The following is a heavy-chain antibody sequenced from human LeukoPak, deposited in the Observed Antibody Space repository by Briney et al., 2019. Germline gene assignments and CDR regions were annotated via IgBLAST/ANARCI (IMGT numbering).Heavy chain of an antibody. CDR1: GYTFTSYY. J-gene: IGHJ4*02. D-gene: IGHD4-17*01. CDR2: INPSGGST. CDR3: ASTPYGDYYFDY. V-gene: IGHV1-46*01. Sequence: ASVKVSCKASGYTFTSYYMHWVRQAPGQGLEWMGIINPSGGSTSYAQKFQGRVTMTRDTSTSTVYMELSSLRSEDTAVYYCASTPYGDYYFDYWGQGTLVTVSS.